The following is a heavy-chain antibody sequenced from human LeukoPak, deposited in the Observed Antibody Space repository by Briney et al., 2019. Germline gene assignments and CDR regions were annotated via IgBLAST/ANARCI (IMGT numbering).Heavy chain of an antibody. D-gene: IGHD5-24*01. Sequence: XAXSGYSISSGXXWGWIRQPPGKGLEWIGSIYHSGSTYYNPSLKSRVTISVDTSKNQFSLKLSSVTAADTAVYYCATLMATIDYWGQGTLVTVSS. J-gene: IGHJ4*02. CDR1: GYSISSGXX. CDR2: IYHSGST. V-gene: IGHV4-38-2*01. CDR3: ATLMATIDY.